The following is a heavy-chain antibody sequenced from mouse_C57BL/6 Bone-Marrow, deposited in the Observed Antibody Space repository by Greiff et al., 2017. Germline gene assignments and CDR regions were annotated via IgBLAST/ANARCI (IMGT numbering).Heavy chain of an antibody. Sequence: QVQLQQPGAELVMPGASVKLSCKASGYNFTSYWMNWVKQRPGQGLEWIGEIDPSDSYTNYHQKFKGKSTLTVDKSSSTAYMQLSSLTSEDSAVYYCAREIPYYYGSSLFDDWGQGTTRTVSS. D-gene: IGHD1-1*01. CDR1: GYNFTSYW. J-gene: IGHJ2*01. CDR3: AREIPYYYGSSLFDD. CDR2: IDPSDSYT. V-gene: IGHV1-69*01.